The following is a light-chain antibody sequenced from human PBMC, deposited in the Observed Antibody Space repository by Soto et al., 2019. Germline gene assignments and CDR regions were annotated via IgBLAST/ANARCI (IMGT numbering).Light chain of an antibody. V-gene: IGKV3-20*01. CDR1: QSIGSSY. Sequence: EIVLTQSPGTLTLSPGERATLSCRASQSIGSSYLAWYQQKPGQAPRLVIYGASIRATGIPDRFSGSGSGTDFTLTISRLEPEDCAVYYCQQYGSSVGTFGQGTKVDIK. CDR2: GAS. CDR3: QQYGSSVGT. J-gene: IGKJ1*01.